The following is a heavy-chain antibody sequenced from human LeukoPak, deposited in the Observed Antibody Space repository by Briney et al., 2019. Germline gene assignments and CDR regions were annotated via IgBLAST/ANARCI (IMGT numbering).Heavy chain of an antibody. D-gene: IGHD1-20*01. CDR2: IKQDGSEK. CDR3: ARDSNWNGADY. J-gene: IGHJ4*02. Sequence: PSEGSLRLSCVASRFTFSSYWMSWVRQAPGKGLEWVANIKQDGSEKHYVDSVKGRFTISRDNAKNPLYLQMNSLRAEDTAVYYCARDSNWNGADYWGQGTLVTVSS. V-gene: IGHV3-7*01. CDR1: RFTFSSYW.